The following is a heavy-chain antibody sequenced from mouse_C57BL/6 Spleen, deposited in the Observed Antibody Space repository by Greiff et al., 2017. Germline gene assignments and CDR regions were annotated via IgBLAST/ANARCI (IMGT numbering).Heavy chain of an antibody. CDR2: INPSTGGT. V-gene: IGHV1-53*01. CDR1: GYTFTSSW. Sequence: QVQLQQPGTELVKPGASVKMSCKASGYTFTSSWMHWVKQRPGQGLEWIGNINPSTGGTNYNEKFKSKATLTVDKSSSTAYMQLSSLTAEDSAVYYGARSRDYYGRYAMDYWGQGTSGTVSS. D-gene: IGHD1-2*01. CDR3: ARSRDYYGRYAMDY. J-gene: IGHJ4*01.